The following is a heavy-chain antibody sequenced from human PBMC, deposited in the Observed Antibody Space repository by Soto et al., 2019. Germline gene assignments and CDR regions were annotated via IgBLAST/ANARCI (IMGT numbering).Heavy chain of an antibody. D-gene: IGHD2-15*01. Sequence: SETLSLTCTVSGGSISSSSYYWSWIRQPPGKGLEWIGYIYYSGSTNYNPSLKSRVTISVDTSKNQFSLKLTSVTAADTAVYYCARQPYCSGGTCYSVYWFDPWGQGTLVTVSS. V-gene: IGHV4-61*01. J-gene: IGHJ5*02. CDR2: IYYSGST. CDR3: ARQPYCSGGTCYSVYWFDP. CDR1: GGSISSSSYY.